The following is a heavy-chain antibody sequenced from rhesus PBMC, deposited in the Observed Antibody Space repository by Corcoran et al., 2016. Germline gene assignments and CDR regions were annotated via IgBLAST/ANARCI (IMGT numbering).Heavy chain of an antibody. V-gene: IGHV4S7*01. CDR3: ARILNYSWCFDY. CDR1: GGSISASYY. Sequence: QVQLQESGPGLVKPSETLSLTCAVSGGSISASYYWRWLRQPPGNGLEWIGYIYGSGGSTYYNPSLKSRVTISTDTSKNQFSLKLSSVTAADTAVYYCARILNYSWCFDYWGQGLRVTVSS. D-gene: IGHD2-15*01. J-gene: IGHJ3*01. CDR2: IYGSGGST.